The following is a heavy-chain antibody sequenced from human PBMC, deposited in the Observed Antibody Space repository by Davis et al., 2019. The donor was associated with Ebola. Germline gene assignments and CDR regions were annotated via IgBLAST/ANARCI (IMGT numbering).Heavy chain of an antibody. J-gene: IGHJ4*02. D-gene: IGHD3-3*02. CDR1: GYSFTSYW. Sequence: GESLKISCKGSGYSFTSYWIAWVRQMPGKGLECMGIIYPGDSETRYSPSFQGQVTISADKSITTAYLQWSSLKASDTAMYYCARGTSLARNFDYWGQGTLVTVSS. V-gene: IGHV5-51*01. CDR2: IYPGDSET. CDR3: ARGTSLARNFDY.